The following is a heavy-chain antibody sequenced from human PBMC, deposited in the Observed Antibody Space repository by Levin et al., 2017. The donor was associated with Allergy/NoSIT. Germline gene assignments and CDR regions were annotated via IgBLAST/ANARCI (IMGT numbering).Heavy chain of an antibody. CDR1: GFTFSSYS. J-gene: IGHJ4*02. CDR2: ISSSSSYI. CDR3: ARVAAAAYSSSWYDDY. Sequence: LSLTCAASGFTFSSYSMNWVRQAPGKGLEWVSSISSSSSYIYYADSVKGRFTISRDNAKNSLYLQMNSLSAEDTAVYYCARVAAAAYSSSWYDDYWGQGTLVTVSS. V-gene: IGHV3-21*01. D-gene: IGHD6-13*01.